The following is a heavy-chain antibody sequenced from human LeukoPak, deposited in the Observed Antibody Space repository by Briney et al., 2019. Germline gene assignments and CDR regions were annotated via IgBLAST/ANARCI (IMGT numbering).Heavy chain of an antibody. J-gene: IGHJ4*02. CDR1: GCTFSSYA. Sequence: GGSLRLSCAASGCTFSSYAMSWVRQAPGKGLEWVSGISGSGVSTYYADSVKGRFTISRDNSKNTLYLQMNSLRAEDTAVYYCAKWPDYGSGSSLDYWGQGTLVTASS. D-gene: IGHD3-10*01. CDR3: AKWPDYGSGSSLDY. CDR2: ISGSGVST. V-gene: IGHV3-23*01.